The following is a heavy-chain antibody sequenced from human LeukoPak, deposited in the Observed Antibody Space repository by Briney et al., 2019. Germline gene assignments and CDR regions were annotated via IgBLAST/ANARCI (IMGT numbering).Heavy chain of an antibody. J-gene: IGHJ3*02. CDR1: GYTFTSYD. CDR2: MNPNSGNT. V-gene: IGHV1-8*01. Sequence: ASVKVSCKASGYTFTSYDINWVRQATGQGLEWMGWMNPNSGNTGYAQKFQGRVTMTRNTSISTAYMELSSLRSEDTAVYYCARDRGLLWFGGRFAAFDIWGQGTMVTVSS. D-gene: IGHD3-10*01. CDR3: ARDRGLLWFGGRFAAFDI.